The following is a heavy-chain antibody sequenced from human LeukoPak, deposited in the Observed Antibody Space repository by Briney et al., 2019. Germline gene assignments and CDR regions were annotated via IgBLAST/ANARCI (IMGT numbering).Heavy chain of an antibody. Sequence: SETLSLTCAVYGGSFSGYYWSWIRQPPGKGLEWIGEINHSGSTNYNPSLKSRVTISVDTSKNQFSLKLSSVTAADTAVYYCARGRTVVPAAVNDYWSQGTLVTVSS. CDR1: GGSFSGYY. J-gene: IGHJ4*02. CDR2: INHSGST. CDR3: ARGRTVVPAAVNDY. D-gene: IGHD2-2*01. V-gene: IGHV4-34*01.